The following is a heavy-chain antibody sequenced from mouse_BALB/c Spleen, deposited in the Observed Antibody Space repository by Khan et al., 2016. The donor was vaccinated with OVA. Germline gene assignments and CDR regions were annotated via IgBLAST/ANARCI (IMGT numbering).Heavy chain of an antibody. V-gene: IGHV1-63*02. CDR1: GYTFTNYW. CDR3: ARWATWYFDV. D-gene: IGHD3-1*01. CDR2: IYPGGYFT. Sequence: VQLQQSGGEVVRPGTSVEISCKASGYTFTNYWLGWLRQRPGHGLEWIGDIYPGGYFTNYKEHFKGKATLTVDTSSSTADMQLSNLTSEDSAVYFCARWATWYFDVWGAGTTVTVSS. J-gene: IGHJ1*01.